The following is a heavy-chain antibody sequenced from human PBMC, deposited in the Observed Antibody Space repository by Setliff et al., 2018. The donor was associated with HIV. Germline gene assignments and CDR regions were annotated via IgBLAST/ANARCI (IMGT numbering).Heavy chain of an antibody. J-gene: IGHJ5*02. CDR1: GFTFDNAW. CDR3: AKCGGTCWHNFFGP. V-gene: IGHV3-15*01. CDR2: MNSKTRGGAP. D-gene: IGHD2-15*01. Sequence: GSLRLSCTVSGFTFDNAWMAWVRQAPGEGLEWVGHMNSKTRGGAPDYAAPVKGRFTISRDDSKNTFYLQMDSLKTEDTAVYYCAKCGGTCWHNFFGPWGQGTLVTVSS.